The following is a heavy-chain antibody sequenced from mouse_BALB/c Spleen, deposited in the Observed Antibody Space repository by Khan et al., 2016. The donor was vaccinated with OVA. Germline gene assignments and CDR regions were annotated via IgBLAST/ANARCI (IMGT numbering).Heavy chain of an antibody. Sequence: QIQLVQSGPELKKPGETVKISCKASGYTFTNYGMNWVKQAPGKGLKWMGWINTYTGEPTYADDFKGRFAFSLETSASTAYLQINNLTNEDTATDCCARSRYRYDRHFDVWGAGTTVTVSS. V-gene: IGHV9-3-1*01. D-gene: IGHD2-14*01. J-gene: IGHJ1*01. CDR1: GYTFTNYG. CDR2: INTYTGEP. CDR3: ARSRYRYDRHFDV.